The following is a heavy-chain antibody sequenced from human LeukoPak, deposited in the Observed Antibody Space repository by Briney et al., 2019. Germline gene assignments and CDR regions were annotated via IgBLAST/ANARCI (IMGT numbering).Heavy chain of an antibody. CDR3: SKAPPKPGSGSYYRLRALGY. CDR1: GFTFSSYA. Sequence: GGSLRLSCAASGFTFSSYAMSWVRQAPGKGLEWVSAISGSGGSTYYADSVKGRFTISRDNSKNTLYLQMNGLRAEDTAVYYCSKAPPKPGSGSYYRLRALGYWGQGTLVTVSS. J-gene: IGHJ4*02. CDR2: ISGSGGST. D-gene: IGHD3-10*01. V-gene: IGHV3-23*01.